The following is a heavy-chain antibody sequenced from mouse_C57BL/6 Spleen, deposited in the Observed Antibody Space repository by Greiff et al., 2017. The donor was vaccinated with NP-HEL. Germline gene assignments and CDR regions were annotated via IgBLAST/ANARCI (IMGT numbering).Heavy chain of an antibody. CDR2: ISYSGST. J-gene: IGHJ2*01. V-gene: IGHV3-1*01. D-gene: IGHD3-3*01. CDR1: GYSITSGYV. Sequence: VQLQQSGPGMVKPSQSLSLTCTVSGYSITSGYVWYLIRHSPGNNLEWMGFISYSGSTNYNQSLKSRITITNDTSKNHIFLKLNAVTAEDTATYYCARDAEARDFGYWGKGTTLTVSS. CDR3: ARDAEARDFGY.